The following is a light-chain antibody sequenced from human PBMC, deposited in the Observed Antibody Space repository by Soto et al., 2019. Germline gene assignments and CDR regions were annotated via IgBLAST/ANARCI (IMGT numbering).Light chain of an antibody. Sequence: EIVMTQSPATLSVSPGERATLSCRASQSVRSNLAWYQLKPGQAPRLLIIGASTRATAIPARFSGSGSGTEFTLTISSLQSEDFAVYYCQQYQYWPPLTVGGGTKVEIK. CDR3: QQYQYWPPLT. V-gene: IGKV3-15*01. CDR1: QSVRSN. CDR2: GAS. J-gene: IGKJ4*01.